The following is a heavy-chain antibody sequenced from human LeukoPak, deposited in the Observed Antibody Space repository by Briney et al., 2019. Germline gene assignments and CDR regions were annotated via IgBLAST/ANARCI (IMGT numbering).Heavy chain of an antibody. V-gene: IGHV4-4*07. Sequence: SETLSLTCTVSGGSISSYYWSWIRQPAGKGLEWIGRIYTSGSTNYNPSLKSRVTMSVDTSKNQFSLKLSSVTAADTAVYYCARVRLAVAATTTYYFDLWGQGTLVTVSS. D-gene: IGHD6-19*01. J-gene: IGHJ4*02. CDR1: GGSISSYY. CDR2: IYTSGST. CDR3: ARVRLAVAATTTYYFDL.